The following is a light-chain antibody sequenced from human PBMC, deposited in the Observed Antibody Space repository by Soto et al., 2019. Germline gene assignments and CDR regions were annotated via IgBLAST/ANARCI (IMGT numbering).Light chain of an antibody. Sequence: DIQMTQSPSTLSASVGDRVTITCRASQSISSSLAWYQQRPGKAPKLLIYDASSLESGVPSRFSGSGSGTEFTLTISDLQPDDFATYYCQQYHNYPRTFGQGTTGDIK. CDR1: QSISSS. CDR2: DAS. J-gene: IGKJ1*01. CDR3: QQYHNYPRT. V-gene: IGKV1-5*01.